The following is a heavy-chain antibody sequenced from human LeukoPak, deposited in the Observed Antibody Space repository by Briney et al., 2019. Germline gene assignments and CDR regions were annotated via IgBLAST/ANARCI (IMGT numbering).Heavy chain of an antibody. D-gene: IGHD6-6*01. CDR3: AREEGSYSSSSPWFDP. Sequence: ASVKVSCKASGYTFTSYGISWVRQAPGQGLEWMGWISAYNGNTNYAQKLQGRVTMTTDTSTSTAYMELRSLRSDDTAVYYCAREEGSYSSSSPWFDPWGQGTLVTVSS. CDR1: GYTFTSYG. CDR2: ISAYNGNT. V-gene: IGHV1-18*01. J-gene: IGHJ5*02.